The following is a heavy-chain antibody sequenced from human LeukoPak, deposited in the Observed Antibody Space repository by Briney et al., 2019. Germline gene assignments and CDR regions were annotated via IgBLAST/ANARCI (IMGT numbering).Heavy chain of an antibody. CDR1: GFTVSNSY. V-gene: IGHV3-53*01. Sequence: GGSLRLSCAASGFTVSNSYMSWVRQAPGKGLEWVSVIYSGGTTYYADSVKGRFTISRDNSKNTLYLQMNSLRAEDTAVYYCARSPTFYYYGMDVWGQGTTVTVSS. CDR3: ARSPTFYYYGMDV. J-gene: IGHJ6*02. CDR2: IYSGGTT.